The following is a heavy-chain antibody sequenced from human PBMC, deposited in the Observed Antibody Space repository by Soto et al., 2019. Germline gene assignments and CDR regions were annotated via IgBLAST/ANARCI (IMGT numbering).Heavy chain of an antibody. CDR3: ARHPVLGGCYYSSYYCIDV. V-gene: IGHV5-51*01. J-gene: IGHJ6*02. CDR1: GYSFPSYG. D-gene: IGHD1-26*01. CDR2: IYPGDSDT. Sequence: PGESLKISCRGSGYSFPSYGIGWVRQMPGKGLEWMGIIYPGDSDTSYSPSFQGQVTISADKTISTASLQWSSLKASATAMSYCARHPVLGGCYYSSYYCIDVWGQGTTVTVSS.